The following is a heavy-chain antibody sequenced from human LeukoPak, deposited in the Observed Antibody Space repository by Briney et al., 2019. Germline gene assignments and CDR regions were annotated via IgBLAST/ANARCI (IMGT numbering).Heavy chain of an antibody. Sequence: RPGGSLRLSCAASGFTVSSNYMSWVRQAPGRGRHWVSFIYNGDDTYYADSVKGRFTISRDSSKNTLYLQMNSQRVEDTAVYYCARVLRYQLPPDFWGEGSMVTVSS. CDR1: GFTVSSNY. J-gene: IGHJ4*02. CDR3: ARVLRYQLPPDF. V-gene: IGHV3-53*01. D-gene: IGHD2-2*01. CDR2: IYNGDDT.